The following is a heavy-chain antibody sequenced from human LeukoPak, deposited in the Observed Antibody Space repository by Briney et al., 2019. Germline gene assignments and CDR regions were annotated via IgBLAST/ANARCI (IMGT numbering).Heavy chain of an antibody. V-gene: IGHV3-11*01. J-gene: IGHJ6*02. Sequence: GGSLRLSCAASDFTPSDYYMTWIRQAPGKGLEWLSYISNSGSDIYSADSVKGRFTISRGNAKNSLYLQMNSLRAEDTAVYFCARSYRATPGIVDVWGQGTTVTVSS. CDR1: DFTPSDYY. CDR3: ARSYRATPGIVDV. D-gene: IGHD6-13*01. CDR2: ISNSGSDI.